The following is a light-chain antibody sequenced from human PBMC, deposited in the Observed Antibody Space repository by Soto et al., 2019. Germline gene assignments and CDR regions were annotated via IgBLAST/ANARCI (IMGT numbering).Light chain of an antibody. Sequence: EIVLTQSPATLSLSPGERATLSCRASQSVSSSYLAWYQQKPGQAPRLLIYDASNRATGIPARFSGSGSGTDFTLTISSLQSEDFAVYYCQQYNSWPPITFGQGTRLEIK. CDR3: QQYNSWPPIT. V-gene: IGKV3D-7*01. CDR2: DAS. CDR1: QSVSSSY. J-gene: IGKJ5*01.